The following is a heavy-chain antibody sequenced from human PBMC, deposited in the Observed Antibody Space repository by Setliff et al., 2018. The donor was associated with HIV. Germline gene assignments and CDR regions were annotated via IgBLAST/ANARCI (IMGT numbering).Heavy chain of an antibody. CDR1: GFTFSTSG. D-gene: IGHD3-22*01. V-gene: IGHV3-30*02. CDR3: AKDMEYDTSVYYHWYFDL. Sequence: PPCSVSGFTFSTSGMHWVRQAPGKGLEWVTFIEHDGSNKYYADSVKGRFTISRDNSKNTLHLQMNSLRAEDTALYYCAKDMEYDTSVYYHWYFDLWGRGALVTVSS. J-gene: IGHJ2*01. CDR2: IEHDGSNK.